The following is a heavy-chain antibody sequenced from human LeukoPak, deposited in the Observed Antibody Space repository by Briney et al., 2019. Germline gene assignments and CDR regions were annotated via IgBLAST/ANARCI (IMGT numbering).Heavy chain of an antibody. Sequence: PGGSLRLSCAASGFTFSSYGMHWVRQATGKGLEWVAVISNDGSNKYYADSVKGRVTISRDNSKNTLYLQMNSLRAEDTAVYYCLYSSSSGDYWGQGTLVTVSS. CDR3: LYSSSSGDY. V-gene: IGHV3-30*03. D-gene: IGHD6-13*01. CDR2: ISNDGSNK. J-gene: IGHJ4*02. CDR1: GFTFSSYG.